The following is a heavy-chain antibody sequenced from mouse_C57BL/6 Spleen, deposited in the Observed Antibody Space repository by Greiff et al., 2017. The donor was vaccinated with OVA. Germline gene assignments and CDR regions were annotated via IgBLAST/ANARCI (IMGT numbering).Heavy chain of an antibody. CDR2: ISDGGSYT. V-gene: IGHV5-4*01. J-gene: IGHJ2*01. Sequence: EVKLVESGGGLVKPGGSLKLSCAASGFTFSSYAMSWVRQTPEKRLEWVATISDGGSYTYYPDNVKGRFTISRDNAKNNLYLQMSHLKSEDTAMYYCARDRDDYGHFDYWGQGTTLTVSS. CDR3: ARDRDDYGHFDY. CDR1: GFTFSSYA. D-gene: IGHD2-4*01.